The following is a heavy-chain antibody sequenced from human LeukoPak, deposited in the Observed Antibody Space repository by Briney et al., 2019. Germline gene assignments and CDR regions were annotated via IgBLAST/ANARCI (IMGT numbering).Heavy chain of an antibody. CDR3: AKGGSTWYHFDY. J-gene: IGHJ4*02. CDR2: IWYDGSNK. CDR1: GFTFRSYA. D-gene: IGHD6-13*01. V-gene: IGHV3-30*02. Sequence: GGSLRLSCAASGFTFRSYAIHWVRQAPGKGLEWVAFIWYDGSNKYYADSVKGRFTISRDNSENTLYLQMNSLRPEGTAVYYCAKGGSTWYHFDYWGQGTLVTVSS.